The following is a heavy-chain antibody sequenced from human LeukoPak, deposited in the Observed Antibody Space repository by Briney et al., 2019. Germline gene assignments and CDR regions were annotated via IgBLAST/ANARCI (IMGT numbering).Heavy chain of an antibody. D-gene: IGHD3-22*01. V-gene: IGHV4-39*07. CDR2: IYYSGST. Sequence: PSETLSLTCTVSGGSISSSSYYWGWVRQPPRKGLEWLGSIYYSGSTYYNPSLKSRVTISVDTSKNQFSLKLSSVTAADTAVYYCARDKRYYDSSGYYYHGGYFQHWGQGTLVTVSS. J-gene: IGHJ1*01. CDR3: ARDKRYYDSSGYYYHGGYFQH. CDR1: GGSISSSSYY.